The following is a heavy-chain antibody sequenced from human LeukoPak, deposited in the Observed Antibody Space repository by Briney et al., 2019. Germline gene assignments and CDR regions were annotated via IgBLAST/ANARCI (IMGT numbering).Heavy chain of an antibody. CDR3: ASTGYSSSPFDY. CDR1: GFTFNSYW. V-gene: IGHV3-7*01. CDR2: INGDGSAK. J-gene: IGHJ4*02. Sequence: PGGSLRLSCAASGFTFNSYWMSWVRQAPGKGLEWVANINGDGSAKYYVDSVKGRFTISRDNSKDTLYLQMNSLRAEDTAVYYCASTGYSSSPFDYWGQGTLVTVSS. D-gene: IGHD6-13*01.